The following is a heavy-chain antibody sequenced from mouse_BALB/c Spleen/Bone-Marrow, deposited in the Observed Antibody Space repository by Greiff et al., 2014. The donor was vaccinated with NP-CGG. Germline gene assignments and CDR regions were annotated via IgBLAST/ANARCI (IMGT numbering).Heavy chain of an antibody. J-gene: IGHJ4*01. CDR3: AHDGSLPGMDY. CDR2: IFPGDDST. D-gene: IGHD2-3*01. V-gene: IGHV1-85*01. Sequence: VHLVESGAERVKPGASVKLSCKASGYTFTGYDINWVRQRPEQGLEWIGWIFPGDDSTKYNEKFKGKATLTTDKSSSTAYMQLSRLTSEDSAVYFCAHDGSLPGMDYWGQGTSVTVPS. CDR1: GYTFTGYD.